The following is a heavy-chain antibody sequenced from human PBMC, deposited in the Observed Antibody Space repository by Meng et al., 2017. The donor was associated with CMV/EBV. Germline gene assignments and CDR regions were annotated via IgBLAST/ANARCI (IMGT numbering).Heavy chain of an antibody. V-gene: IGHV3-30*02. CDR3: AKDAPSYGVSPSYYYYGMDV. CDR1: GFTFSSYG. D-gene: IGHD4-17*01. CDR2: IRYDGSNR. Sequence: GGSLRLSCAASGFTFSSYGMHWVRQAPGKGLDWVAFIRYDGSNRYYADSVKGRFTISRDNSKNTLYLQMNSLRPEDTAVYYCAKDAPSYGVSPSYYYYGMDVWGQGTTVTRLL. J-gene: IGHJ6*02.